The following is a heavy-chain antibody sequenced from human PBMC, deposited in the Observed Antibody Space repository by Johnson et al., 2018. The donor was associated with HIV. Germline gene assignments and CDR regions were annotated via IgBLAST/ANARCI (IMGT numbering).Heavy chain of an antibody. CDR3: AKERMGLAYCGGDCWEDAFDI. D-gene: IGHD2-21*01. J-gene: IGHJ3*02. V-gene: IGHV3-30-3*01. Sequence: QVQLVESGGGVVQPGRSLRLSCAASGFTFSSYAMHWVRQAPAKGLEWVAVISYDGSNKYYADSVKGRFTISRDNSKNTLYLQMNSLRAEDTAVYYCAKERMGLAYCGGDCWEDAFDIWGQGTMVTVSS. CDR1: GFTFSSYA. CDR2: ISYDGSNK.